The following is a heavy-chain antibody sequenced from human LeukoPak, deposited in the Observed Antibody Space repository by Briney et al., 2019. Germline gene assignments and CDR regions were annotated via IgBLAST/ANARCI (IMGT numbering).Heavy chain of an antibody. Sequence: SSETLSLTCTVSGDSLNTYYWTWIRQTPGKELEWVGFVAYSGTSNYNPSLKSRVSISIDTSKNQFSLALTSVTPADTAVYYCARVVRGVVTSNWFDPWGQGTLVSVSS. CDR1: GDSLNTYY. J-gene: IGHJ5*02. CDR3: ARVVRGVVTSNWFDP. D-gene: IGHD2-21*02. CDR2: VAYSGTS. V-gene: IGHV4-59*01.